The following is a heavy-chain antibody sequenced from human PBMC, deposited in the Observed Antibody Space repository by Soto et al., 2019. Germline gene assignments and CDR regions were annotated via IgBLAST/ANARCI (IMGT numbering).Heavy chain of an antibody. Sequence: QVQLVQSGAEVKKPGSSVKVSCKASGGTFSSYAISWVRQAPGQGLEWMGGIIPIFGTANYAQKFQGRVTITADKSTSTAYMELSSLRSEDTAVYYCARGPRITMVRGVISDYYYYGMDVWGQGTTFTVS. CDR1: GGTFSSYA. CDR2: IIPIFGTA. J-gene: IGHJ6*02. V-gene: IGHV1-69*06. CDR3: ARGPRITMVRGVISDYYYYGMDV. D-gene: IGHD3-10*01.